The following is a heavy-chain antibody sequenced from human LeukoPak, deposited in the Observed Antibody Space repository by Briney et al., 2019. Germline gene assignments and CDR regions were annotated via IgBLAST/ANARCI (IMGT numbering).Heavy chain of an antibody. CDR2: FDPEDGET. CDR3: ARVFNPTYYDILTGYYRFYYGMDV. D-gene: IGHD3-9*01. J-gene: IGHJ6*02. Sequence: GASVKVSCKVSGYTLTELSMHWVRQAPGKGPEWMGGFDPEDGETIYAQKFQGRVTMTEDTSTDTAYMELSSLRSEDTAVYYCARVFNPTYYDILTGYYRFYYGMDVWGQGTTVTVSS. V-gene: IGHV1-24*01. CDR1: GYTLTELS.